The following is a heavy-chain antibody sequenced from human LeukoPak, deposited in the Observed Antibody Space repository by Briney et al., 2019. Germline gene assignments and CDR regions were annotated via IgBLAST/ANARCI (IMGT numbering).Heavy chain of an antibody. CDR3: ARDPPRRAYRAAGF. Sequence: GGSLRLSCAASGFTFSDYYMSWIRQAPGKGLEWVSYISSSGSTIYYADSVKGRFTISRDNAKNSLYLQMNSLRAEDTAVYYCARDPPRRAYRAAGFWGQGTLVTVSS. J-gene: IGHJ4*02. D-gene: IGHD6-13*01. CDR2: ISSSGSTI. CDR1: GFTFSDYY. V-gene: IGHV3-11*04.